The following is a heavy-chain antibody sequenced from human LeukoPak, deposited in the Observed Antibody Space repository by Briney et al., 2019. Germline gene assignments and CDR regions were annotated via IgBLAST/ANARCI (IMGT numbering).Heavy chain of an antibody. V-gene: IGHV1-2*06. CDR2: INPNSGGT. D-gene: IGHD3-10*01. CDR1: GYTFTGYY. J-gene: IGHJ4*02. CDR3: ARDFPSADMVRGVILNLIDY. Sequence: ASVKVSCKASGYTFTGYYMHWLRQAPGQGLEWMGRINPNSGGTNCAQKFQGRVTMTRDTSISTAYMELSRLRSDDTAVYYCARDFPSADMVRGVILNLIDYWGQGTLVTVSS.